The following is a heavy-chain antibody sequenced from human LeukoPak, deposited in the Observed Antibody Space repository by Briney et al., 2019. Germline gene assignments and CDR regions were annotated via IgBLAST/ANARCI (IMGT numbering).Heavy chain of an antibody. CDR3: ARVDCSSTSCYSYFDY. CDR1: GGSISSYN. D-gene: IGHD2-2*02. CDR2: TYTSGST. Sequence: MPSETLSLTCTVSGGSISSYNWSWIRQPAGKGLEWIGRTYTSGSTNYNPSLKSRATMSVDTSKNQFSLKLSSVTAADTAVYYCARVDCSSTSCYSYFDYWGQGTLVTVSS. V-gene: IGHV4-4*07. J-gene: IGHJ4*02.